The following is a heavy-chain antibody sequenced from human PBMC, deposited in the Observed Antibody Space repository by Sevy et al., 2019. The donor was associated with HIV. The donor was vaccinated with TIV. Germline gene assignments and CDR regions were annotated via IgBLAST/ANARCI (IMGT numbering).Heavy chain of an antibody. CDR3: VTRGGLVGAIDFDY. CDR1: GFTFSSYP. J-gene: IGHJ4*02. CDR2: ISGNGGST. V-gene: IGHV3-64D*06. D-gene: IGHD1-26*01. Sequence: GGSLRLSCSASGFTFSSYPMHWVRQAPGKGLEYVSLISGNGGSTYYADSVKGRFTISRDNFKKTLYLQMSSLRDEDTAVYYCVTRGGLVGAIDFDYWGQGTRVTVSS.